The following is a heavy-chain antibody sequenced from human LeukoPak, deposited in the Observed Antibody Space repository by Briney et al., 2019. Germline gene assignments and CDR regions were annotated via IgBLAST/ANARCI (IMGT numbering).Heavy chain of an antibody. CDR3: ARGAKSRAAVAVDYYYYGMDV. CDR1: GLTFSRYS. D-gene: IGHD6-19*01. Sequence: GGSLRLSCAASGLTFSRYSINWVRQAPGKGLEWVSSISSSSTYIYYADSVKGRFTISRDNSKNSVSLQMNSLRAEDTAVYYCARGAKSRAAVAVDYYYYGMDVWGQGTTVTVSS. CDR2: ISSSSTYI. J-gene: IGHJ6*02. V-gene: IGHV3-21*01.